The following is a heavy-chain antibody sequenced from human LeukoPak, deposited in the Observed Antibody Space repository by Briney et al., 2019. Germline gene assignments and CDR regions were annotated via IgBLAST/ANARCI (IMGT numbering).Heavy chain of an antibody. CDR3: APIVGYCSSTSCPHV. Sequence: ASVKVSCKASGYTFTGYYMHWVRQAPGQGLEWMGWINPNSGGTNYAQKFQSRVTMTRDTSISTAYMELSRLRSDDTAVYYCAPIVGYCSSTSCPHVWGKGTTVTVSS. V-gene: IGHV1-2*02. CDR1: GYTFTGYY. CDR2: INPNSGGT. D-gene: IGHD2-2*01. J-gene: IGHJ6*04.